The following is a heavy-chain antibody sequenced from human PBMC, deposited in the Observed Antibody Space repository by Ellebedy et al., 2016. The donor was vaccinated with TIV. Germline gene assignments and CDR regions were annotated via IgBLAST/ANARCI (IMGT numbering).Heavy chain of an antibody. V-gene: IGHV4-39*01. CDR3: ARHHSSFNELLTPSWFDP. Sequence: SETLSLTCTVSGGSINSRSRYWGWIRQHPVKGLEWIGSISYSGSTYQNPSLKSRVTISINTSKNQFSLRLSSVSAADRAVYDCARHHSSFNELLTPSWFDPWGQGTLVTVSS. J-gene: IGHJ5*02. CDR2: ISYSGST. D-gene: IGHD2-15*01. CDR1: GGSINSRSRY.